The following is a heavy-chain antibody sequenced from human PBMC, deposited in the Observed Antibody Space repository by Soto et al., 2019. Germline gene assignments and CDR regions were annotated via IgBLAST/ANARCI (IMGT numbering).Heavy chain of an antibody. J-gene: IGHJ6*02. Sequence: QVQLVESGGGVVQPGRSLRLSCAASGFTFSSYAMHWVRQAPGKGLEWVAVISYDGSNKYYADSVKGRLTISRDNSENTLHLQMNSLRAEDTAMYYCARQEGVGVVITAYYYYHGVDVWGQGTTVTVSS. CDR2: ISYDGSNK. CDR1: GFTFSSYA. CDR3: ARQEGVGVVITAYYYYHGVDV. V-gene: IGHV3-30-3*01. D-gene: IGHD3-3*01.